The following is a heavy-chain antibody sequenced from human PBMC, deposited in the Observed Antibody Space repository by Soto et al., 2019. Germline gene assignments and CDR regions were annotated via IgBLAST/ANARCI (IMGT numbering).Heavy chain of an antibody. CDR3: AREYYDSSGYYYYYYYGMDV. V-gene: IGHV1-69*13. Sequence: ASVKVSCKASGGTFSSYAISWVRQAPGQGLEWMGGIIPIFGTANYAQKFQGRVTITVDESTSTAYMELSSLRSEDTAVYYCAREYYDSSGYYYYYYYGMDVWGQGTTVTVSS. D-gene: IGHD3-22*01. J-gene: IGHJ6*02. CDR1: GGTFSSYA. CDR2: IIPIFGTA.